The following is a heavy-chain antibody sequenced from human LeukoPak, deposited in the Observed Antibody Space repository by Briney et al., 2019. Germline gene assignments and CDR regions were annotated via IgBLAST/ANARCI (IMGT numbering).Heavy chain of an antibody. J-gene: IGHJ3*02. CDR2: VYYTGAS. CDR3: ARGARPTGGVGAFDI. D-gene: IGHD3-16*01. Sequence: PSETLSLTCTVSGGSISSSSYYWGWIRQPPGKGLEWIGSVYYTGASYYNPSLKSRVTISIDTSKKHFSLKLTSVTAADTAVYYCARGARPTGGVGAFDIWGQGTMVTVSS. CDR1: GGSISSSSYY. V-gene: IGHV4-39*07.